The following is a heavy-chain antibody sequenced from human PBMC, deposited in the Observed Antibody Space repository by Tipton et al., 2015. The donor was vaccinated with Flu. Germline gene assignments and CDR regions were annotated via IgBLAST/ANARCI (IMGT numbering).Heavy chain of an antibody. J-gene: IGHJ6*04. CDR2: IKQDGSEI. V-gene: IGHV3-7*03. CDR3: GRAMDV. Sequence: GSLRLSCVASGFTFRDYWMHWVRQAPGKGLEWVANIKQDGSEIYYVGSVKGRFTISRDNAKNSLYLQMNSLRVEDTAVYYCGRAMDVWGKGTTVTVSS. CDR1: GFTFRDYW.